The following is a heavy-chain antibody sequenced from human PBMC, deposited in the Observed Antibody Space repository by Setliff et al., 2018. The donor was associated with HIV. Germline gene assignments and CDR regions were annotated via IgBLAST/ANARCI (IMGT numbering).Heavy chain of an antibody. D-gene: IGHD4-17*01. V-gene: IGHV1-46*01. Sequence: ASVKVSCKASGYTFTSYYIHCVRQAPGQGPEWMGIINPNGGSTNYAQKFLGRITMTKDTSTSTVYMEVSNLKSEDTAVYYCASAPLTTVTTGPRYYLDSWGQGTLVTVSS. CDR2: INPNGGST. J-gene: IGHJ4*02. CDR3: ASAPLTTVTTGPRYYLDS. CDR1: GYTFTSYY.